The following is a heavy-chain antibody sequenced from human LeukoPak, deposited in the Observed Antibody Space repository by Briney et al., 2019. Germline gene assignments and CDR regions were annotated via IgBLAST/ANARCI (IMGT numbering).Heavy chain of an antibody. CDR3: AGGLYGDPAGMDA. J-gene: IGHJ6*02. Sequence: GGSLRLSCAASGFTVSSNYMSWVRQAPGKGLEWVSVIYSGGSTYYADSVKGRFTISRDNSKNTLYLQMNSLRAEDTAVYYCAGGLYGDPAGMDAWGQGTTVTVSS. V-gene: IGHV3-66*01. CDR2: IYSGGST. D-gene: IGHD4-17*01. CDR1: GFTVSSNY.